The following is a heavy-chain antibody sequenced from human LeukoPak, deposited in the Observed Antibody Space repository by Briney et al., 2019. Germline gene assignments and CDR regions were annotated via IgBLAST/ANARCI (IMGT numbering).Heavy chain of an antibody. CDR2: INHSGST. V-gene: IGHV4-34*01. CDR3: ARGGARRYSYSPFDY. Sequence: SETLSLTSAVYGGPFSGYYWSWLRHPQGQGLEWLCEINHSGSTNYNPSLKSRVTISVDTSKNQFSLKLSSVTAADTAVYYCARGGARRYSYSPFDYWGQGTLVTVSS. D-gene: IGHD5-18*01. J-gene: IGHJ4*02. CDR1: GGPFSGYY.